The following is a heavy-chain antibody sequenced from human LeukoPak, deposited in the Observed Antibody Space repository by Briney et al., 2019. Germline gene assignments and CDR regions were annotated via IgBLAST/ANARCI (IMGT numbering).Heavy chain of an antibody. J-gene: IGHJ3*02. D-gene: IGHD2-2*01. CDR2: IYDSGST. CDR1: GGSISSSTYF. V-gene: IGHV4-39*01. Sequence: PSETLSLTCTVSGGSISSSTYFWAWIRQPPGKGLEWIGSIYDSGSTYYNASLKSRVTVSVDTSKNQFSLKLRSVTAADTAVYYCARGDTSWNAFDIWGQGTMLTVSS. CDR3: ARGDTSWNAFDI.